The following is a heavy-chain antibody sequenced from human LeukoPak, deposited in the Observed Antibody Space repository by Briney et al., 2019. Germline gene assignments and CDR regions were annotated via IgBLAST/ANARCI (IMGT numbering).Heavy chain of an antibody. CDR1: GFTFSNYD. V-gene: IGHV3-30*02. CDR2: IRYDGSNK. CDR3: AHYYYDSTSYYYFDY. Sequence: PGGSLRLSCAASGFTFSNYDMHWVRQAPGKGLEWVAFIRYDGSNKYYADSVKGRFTISRDNSKNTLYLQMNSLRAEDTAVYYCAHYYYDSTSYYYFDYWGQGTLVTVSS. J-gene: IGHJ4*02. D-gene: IGHD3-22*01.